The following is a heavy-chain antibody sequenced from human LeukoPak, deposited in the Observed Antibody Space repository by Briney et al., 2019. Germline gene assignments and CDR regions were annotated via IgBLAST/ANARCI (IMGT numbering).Heavy chain of an antibody. Sequence: PGGSLRLSCAASRFPFSRSSMNWVRQAPGKGLEWVSYISSSGSTIYYADSVKGRFTISRDNAKNSLYLQMNSLRAEDTAVYYCAGNMILTGYCLFDYWGQGTLVTVSS. V-gene: IGHV3-48*04. CDR1: RFPFSRSS. D-gene: IGHD3-9*01. CDR3: AGNMILTGYCLFDY. J-gene: IGHJ4*02. CDR2: ISSSGSTI.